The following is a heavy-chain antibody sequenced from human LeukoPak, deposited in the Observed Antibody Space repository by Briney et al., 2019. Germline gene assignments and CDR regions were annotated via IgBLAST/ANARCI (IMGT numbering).Heavy chain of an antibody. CDR1: GGSISSSSYY. Sequence: SETLSLTCTVSGGSISSSSYYWGWIRQPPGKGLEWIGSIYYSGSTYYNPSLKSRVTISVDRSKNQFSLKLSSVTAADTAVYYCAKSGGSGKRNVDYWGQGTLVTVSS. V-gene: IGHV4-39*07. CDR2: IYYSGST. CDR3: AKSGGSGKRNVDY. D-gene: IGHD4-23*01. J-gene: IGHJ4*02.